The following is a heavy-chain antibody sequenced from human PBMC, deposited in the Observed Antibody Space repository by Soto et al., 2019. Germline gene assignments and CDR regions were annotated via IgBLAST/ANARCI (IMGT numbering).Heavy chain of an antibody. Sequence: GGSLRLSCAASGFTFSSYSMNWVRQAPGKGLEWVSSISSSSSYIYYADSVKGRFTISRDNAKNSLYLQMNSLRAEDTAVYYCARDRKRSIVVVPAAIVKDYYYYGMDVWGQGTTVTVSS. J-gene: IGHJ6*02. D-gene: IGHD2-2*01. CDR1: GFTFSSYS. CDR3: ARDRKRSIVVVPAAIVKDYYYYGMDV. V-gene: IGHV3-21*01. CDR2: ISSSSSYI.